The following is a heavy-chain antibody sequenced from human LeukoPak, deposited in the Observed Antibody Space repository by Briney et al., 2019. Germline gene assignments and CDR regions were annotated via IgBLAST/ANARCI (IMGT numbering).Heavy chain of an antibody. CDR1: GGSISSHY. CDR2: INHSGST. D-gene: IGHD1-1*01. CDR3: ARGTSTTPPFDY. Sequence: SETLSLTCTVSGGSISSHYWSWIRQPPGKGLEWIGEINHSGSTNYNPSLKSRVTISVDTSKNQFSLKLSSVTAADTAVYYCARGTSTTPPFDYWGQGTLVTVSS. J-gene: IGHJ4*02. V-gene: IGHV4-34*01.